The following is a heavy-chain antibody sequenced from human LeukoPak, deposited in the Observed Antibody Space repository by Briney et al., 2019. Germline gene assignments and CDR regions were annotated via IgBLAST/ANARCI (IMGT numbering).Heavy chain of an antibody. CDR3: ARHDGYSNYYWFDP. CDR1: GGSISSSSYY. Sequence: SETLSLTCTVSGGSISSSSYYWGWIRQPPGKGLEWIGSIYYSGSTYYNPSLKSRVTISVDTSKNQFSLKLTSVTAADTAVYHCARHDGYSNYYWFDPWGQGTLVTVSS. CDR2: IYYSGST. V-gene: IGHV4-39*01. D-gene: IGHD4-11*01. J-gene: IGHJ5*02.